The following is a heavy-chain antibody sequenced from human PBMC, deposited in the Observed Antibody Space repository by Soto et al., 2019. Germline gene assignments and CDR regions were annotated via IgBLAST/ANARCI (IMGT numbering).Heavy chain of an antibody. CDR3: ARALYDILTGYGPGAFDI. D-gene: IGHD3-9*01. CDR1: GFTVSSNY. J-gene: IGHJ3*02. Sequence: EVQLVESGGGLVQPGGSLRLSCAASGFTVSSNYMSWVRQAPGKGLEWVSVIYSGGSTYYADSVKGRFTISRDNSKNTLYLQMNSLRAEDTAVYYCARALYDILTGYGPGAFDIWGQGTMVTVSS. V-gene: IGHV3-66*01. CDR2: IYSGGST.